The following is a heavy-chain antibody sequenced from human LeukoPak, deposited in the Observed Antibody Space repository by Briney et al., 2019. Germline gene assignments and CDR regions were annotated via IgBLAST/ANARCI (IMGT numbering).Heavy chain of an antibody. CDR3: AAGGYDILLPPLDY. D-gene: IGHD3-9*01. CDR2: IIPIFGTA. J-gene: IGHJ4*02. Sequence: GASVKVSCKTSGYTFTSYAMNWVRQAPGQGLEWMGGIIPIFGTANYAQKFQGRVTITADKSTSTAYMELSSLRSEDTAVYYCAAGGYDILLPPLDYWGQGTLVTVSS. CDR1: GYTFTSYA. V-gene: IGHV1-69*06.